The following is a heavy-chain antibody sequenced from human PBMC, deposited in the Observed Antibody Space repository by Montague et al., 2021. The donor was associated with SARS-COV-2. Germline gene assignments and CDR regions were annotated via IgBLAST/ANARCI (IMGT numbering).Heavy chain of an antibody. CDR1: GGSISSDDSY. Sequence: TLSLTCIVPGGSISSDDSYWTWIRQHPGKGLEWIGYISYSGRTSYNVSLKSRLTISADTSDNQFSLKLTSMTAADTAVYYCARIYVPAHGTSAASYSDYWGRGTLVTVSS. CDR2: ISYSGRT. D-gene: IGHD6-13*01. J-gene: IGHJ4*02. CDR3: ARIYVPAHGTSAASYSDY. V-gene: IGHV4-31*03.